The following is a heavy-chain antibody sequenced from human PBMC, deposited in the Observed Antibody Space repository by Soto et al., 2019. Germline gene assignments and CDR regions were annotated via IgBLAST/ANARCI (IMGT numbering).Heavy chain of an antibody. CDR3: ARELRSYSGAYSDH. D-gene: IGHD1-26*01. CDR1: GFTFKNYG. V-gene: IGHV3-33*05. J-gene: IGHJ4*02. Sequence: QVQLVESGGGVVQPGGSLRLSCVGSGFTFKNYGMHWVRQAPGKGLEWLAVVSYDGTKTMYTDSVKGRISISRDNARNTLFLQMDSLKAEDTALYYCARELRSYSGAYSDHWGQGTPVTVSS. CDR2: VSYDGTKT.